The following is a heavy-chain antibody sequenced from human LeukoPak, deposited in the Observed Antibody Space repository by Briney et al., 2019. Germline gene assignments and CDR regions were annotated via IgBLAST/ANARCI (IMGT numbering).Heavy chain of an antibody. D-gene: IGHD6-13*01. V-gene: IGHV3-21*01. CDR1: GFTFSSYS. J-gene: IGHJ6*03. CDR3: ARDDEGAQLAFYYCYYYMDV. CDR2: ISSGSSYI. Sequence: GGSLRLSCAASGFTFSSYSMNWVRQAPGKGLEWVSSISSGSSYIYYADSVKGRFTISRDNAKNSLYLQMNSLRAEDTAVYYCARDDEGAQLAFYYCYYYMDVWGKGTTVTVSS.